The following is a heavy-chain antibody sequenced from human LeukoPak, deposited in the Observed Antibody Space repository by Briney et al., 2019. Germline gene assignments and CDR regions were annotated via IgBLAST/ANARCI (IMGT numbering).Heavy chain of an antibody. CDR1: GYTFTSYY. Sequence: ASVKVSCKASGYTFTSYYMHWVRQAPGQGLEWMGIINPSGGSTSYAQKFQGRVTMTRDMSTSTVYMELSSLRSEDTAVYYCARADYYYYYMDVWGKGTTVTISS. V-gene: IGHV1-46*01. J-gene: IGHJ6*03. CDR2: INPSGGST. CDR3: ARADYYYYYMDV.